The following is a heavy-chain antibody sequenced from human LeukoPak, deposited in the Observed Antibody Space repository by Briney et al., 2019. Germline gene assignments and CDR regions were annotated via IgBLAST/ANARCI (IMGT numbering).Heavy chain of an antibody. V-gene: IGHV7-4-1*02. Sequence: ASVKVSCKASGYTFTGYYMHWVRQAPGQGLEWMGWINTNTGNPTYAQGFTGRFVFSLDTSVSTAYLQISSPKAEDTAVYYCARDQPSQLRYFDWFKDYYYMDVWGKGTTVTVSS. J-gene: IGHJ6*03. CDR3: ARDQPSQLRYFDWFKDYYYMDV. D-gene: IGHD3-9*01. CDR2: INTNTGNP. CDR1: GYTFTGYY.